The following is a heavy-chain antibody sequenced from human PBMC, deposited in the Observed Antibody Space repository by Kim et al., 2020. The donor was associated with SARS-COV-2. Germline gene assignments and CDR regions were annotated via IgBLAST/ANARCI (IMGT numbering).Heavy chain of an antibody. J-gene: IGHJ4*02. D-gene: IGHD2-2*01. CDR2: ISYSGNS. CDR1: GGSIRSGGKF. V-gene: IGHV4-31*03. CDR3: ARGQPLDY. Sequence: SETLSLTCSVSGGSIRSGGKFWTWIRQHPAKGLEWIGYISYSGNSHYSPSLRSRVSISLQTSENQFSLELTSVTAADTAVYYCARGQPLDYWGQGLLVTVSS.